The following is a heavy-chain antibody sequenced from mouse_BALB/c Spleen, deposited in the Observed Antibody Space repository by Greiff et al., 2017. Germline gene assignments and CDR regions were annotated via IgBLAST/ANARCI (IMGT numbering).Heavy chain of an antibody. CDR1: GFTFSDYY. CDR3: ASPYYRSAAWFAY. D-gene: IGHD2-14*01. Sequence: EVQRVESGGGLVKPGGSLKLSCAASGFTFSDYYMYWVRQTPEKRLEWVATISDGGSYTYYPDSVKGRFTISRDNAKNNLYLQMSSLKSEDTAMYYCASPYYRSAAWFAYWGQGTLVTVSA. J-gene: IGHJ3*01. CDR2: ISDGGSYT. V-gene: IGHV5-4*02.